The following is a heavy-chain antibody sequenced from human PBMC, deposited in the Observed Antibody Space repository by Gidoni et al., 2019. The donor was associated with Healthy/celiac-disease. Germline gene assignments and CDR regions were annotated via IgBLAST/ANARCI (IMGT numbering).Heavy chain of an antibody. CDR3: ARHRSTMIVVSTFQH. V-gene: IGHV4-39*01. Sequence: QLQLQESGPGLVKPSETLSLTCTVSGGSISSSSYYWGWIRQPPGKGLEWIGSIYYSGSTYYNPSLKSRVTISVDTSKNQFSLKLSSVTAADTAVYYCARHRSTMIVVSTFQHWGQGTLVTVSS. D-gene: IGHD3-22*01. CDR2: IYYSGST. J-gene: IGHJ1*01. CDR1: GGSISSSSYY.